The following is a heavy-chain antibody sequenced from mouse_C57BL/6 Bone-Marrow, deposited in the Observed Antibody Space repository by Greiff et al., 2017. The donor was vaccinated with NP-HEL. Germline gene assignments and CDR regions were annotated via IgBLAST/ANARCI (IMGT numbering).Heavy chain of an antibody. J-gene: IGHJ1*03. CDR3: ARSTGMRLYWYFDV. Sequence: QVQLKESGPELVKPGASVKISCKASGYTFTDYYINWVKQRPGQGLEWIGWIFPGSGSTYYNEKFKGKATLTVDKSSSTAYMLLSSLTSEDSAVYFCARSTGMRLYWYFDVWGTGTTVTVSS. V-gene: IGHV1-75*01. D-gene: IGHD4-1*01. CDR2: IFPGSGST. CDR1: GYTFTDYY.